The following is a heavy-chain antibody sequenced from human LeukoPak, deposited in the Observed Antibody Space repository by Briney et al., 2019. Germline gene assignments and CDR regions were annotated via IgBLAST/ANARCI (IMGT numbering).Heavy chain of an antibody. V-gene: IGHV3-74*01. J-gene: IGHJ4*02. CDR2: INSEGSST. CDR3: ARTSSTSRYSPHFDY. Sequence: GGSLRLSCAASGFTFSRYWMHWVRQPPGKGLVWVSRINSEGSSTSYADSVKGRFTISRDNAKNTLYLQMNSLRAEDTAVYYCARTSSTSRYSPHFDYWGQGTLVTVSS. CDR1: GFTFSRYW. D-gene: IGHD2-2*02.